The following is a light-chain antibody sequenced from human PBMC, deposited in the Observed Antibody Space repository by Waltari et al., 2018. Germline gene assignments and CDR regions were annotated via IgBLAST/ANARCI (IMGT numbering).Light chain of an antibody. Sequence: EIVMTQSPATLSVSPGERAPLSCRASESVSSNLAWFQQTPGQAPRLLISGASTRATGIPARFSGSGSGTEFTLTISSLQSEDFAVYYCQQYNNWPRTFGQVTKVEIK. V-gene: IGKV3-15*01. CDR1: ESVSSN. J-gene: IGKJ1*01. CDR3: QQYNNWPRT. CDR2: GAS.